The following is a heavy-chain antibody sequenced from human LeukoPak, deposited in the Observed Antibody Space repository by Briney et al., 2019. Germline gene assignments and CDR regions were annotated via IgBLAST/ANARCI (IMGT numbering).Heavy chain of an antibody. Sequence: GGSLRLSCAASGLTFSSHGMHWVRQAPGKGLEWVAVISYDGSNKYYADSVKGRFTISRDNAKNSLYLQMKSLRSDDTAVYYRARQSGFGELLDYWGQGTLVTVSS. D-gene: IGHD3-10*01. V-gene: IGHV3-30*03. J-gene: IGHJ4*02. CDR2: ISYDGSNK. CDR3: ARQSGFGELLDY. CDR1: GLTFSSHG.